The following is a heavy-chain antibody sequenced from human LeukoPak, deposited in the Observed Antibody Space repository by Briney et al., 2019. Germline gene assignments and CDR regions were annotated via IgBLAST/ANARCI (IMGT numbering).Heavy chain of an antibody. V-gene: IGHV3-21*01. CDR3: ARLLAAPNYYYGMDV. J-gene: IGHJ6*04. Sequence: GGSLRLSCAVSGFTFSSYSMNWVRQAPGKGLEWVSSISSSSSYIYYADSVKGRFTISRDNAKNSLYLQMNSLRAEDTAVYYCARLLAAPNYYYGMDVWGKGTTVTVSS. CDR2: ISSSSSYI. CDR1: GFTFSSYS. D-gene: IGHD2-15*01.